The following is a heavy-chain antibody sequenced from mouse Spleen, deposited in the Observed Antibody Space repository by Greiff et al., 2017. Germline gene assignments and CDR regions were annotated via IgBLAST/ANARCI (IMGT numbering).Heavy chain of an antibody. CDR1: GYTFTSYW. CDR3: AREGYSYYSYDGAMDY. J-gene: IGHJ4*01. D-gene: IGHD2-12*01. Sequence: VQLQQPGAELVRPGTSVKLSCKASGYTFTSYWMHWVKQRPGQGLEWIGVIDPSDSYTNYNQKFKGKATLTVDTSSSTAYMQLSSLTSEDSAVYYCAREGYSYYSYDGAMDYWGQGTSVTVSS. CDR2: IDPSDSYT. V-gene: IGHV1-59*01.